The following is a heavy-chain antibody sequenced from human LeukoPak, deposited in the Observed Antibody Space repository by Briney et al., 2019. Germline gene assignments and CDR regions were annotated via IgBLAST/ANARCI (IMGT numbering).Heavy chain of an antibody. V-gene: IGHV1-18*01. CDR3: ARDSGLGPTWHPFDH. D-gene: IGHD1-26*01. Sequence: GASVKVSCKASGYTFTSYGISWVRQAPGQGLEWMGWISAYNGNTNYAQKLQGRVTMTTDTSTSTAYMELSGLRSDDTAVYYCARDSGLGPTWHPFDHWGQGTPVTVSS. J-gene: IGHJ4*02. CDR2: ISAYNGNT. CDR1: GYTFTSYG.